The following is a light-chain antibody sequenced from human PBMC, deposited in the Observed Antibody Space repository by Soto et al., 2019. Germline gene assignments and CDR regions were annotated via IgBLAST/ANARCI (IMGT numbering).Light chain of an antibody. CDR2: GAS. CDR3: QQYGNSPYT. CDR1: QSVDNNY. Sequence: EIVLTQSPGTLSLSPGESATLSYRASQSVDNNYVAWYQQKPGQAPTLLIHGASYRAAGIPDRFSGSGSGTDFTLTISRLEPEDFAVFHCQQYGNSPYTFGQGTKLEI. V-gene: IGKV3-20*01. J-gene: IGKJ2*01.